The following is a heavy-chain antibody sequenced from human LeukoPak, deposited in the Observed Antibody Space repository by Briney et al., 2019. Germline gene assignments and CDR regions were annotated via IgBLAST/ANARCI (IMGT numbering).Heavy chain of an antibody. J-gene: IGHJ4*02. CDR1: GDSIRSYY. CDR3: AGRGADAGTFHY. Sequence: PSETLSLTCTVSGDSIRSYYWGWIRQFPGRGLEWIGYGHYTGTTNYSPSLGSRVTISVDTSKNLCSLRLSSVTAADTAVYYCAGRGADAGTFHYWGQGTLVTVSS. V-gene: IGHV4-59*08. CDR2: GHYTGTT. D-gene: IGHD1-26*01.